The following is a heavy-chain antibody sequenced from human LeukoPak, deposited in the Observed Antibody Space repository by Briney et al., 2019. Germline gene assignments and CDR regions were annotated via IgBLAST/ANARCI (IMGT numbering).Heavy chain of an antibody. V-gene: IGHV3-48*03. J-gene: IGHJ6*04. CDR1: GFTFSSYE. D-gene: IGHD2-15*01. Sequence: PGGSLRLSCAASGFTFSSYEMNWVRQAPGKGLEWVSYISSSGSTIYYADSVKGRFAISRDNAKNSLSLQMNSLRAKDTAVYYCARGGYCSGGSCYYYGMDVWGKGTTVTVSS. CDR3: ARGGYCSGGSCYYYGMDV. CDR2: ISSSGSTI.